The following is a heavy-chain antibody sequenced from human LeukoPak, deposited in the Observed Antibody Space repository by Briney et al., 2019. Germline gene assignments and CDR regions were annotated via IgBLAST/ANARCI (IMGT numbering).Heavy chain of an antibody. V-gene: IGHV5-51*01. CDR1: GYSFTSYW. CDR2: IYPGDSDT. Sequence: GESLKISCKGSGYSFTSYWIGWVRQMPGKGLEWTGIIYPGDSDTRYSPSFQGQVTISADKSISTAYLQWSSLKASDTAMYYCARRYCSSTSCYPFDPWGQGTLVTVSS. CDR3: ARRYCSSTSCYPFDP. D-gene: IGHD2-2*01. J-gene: IGHJ5*02.